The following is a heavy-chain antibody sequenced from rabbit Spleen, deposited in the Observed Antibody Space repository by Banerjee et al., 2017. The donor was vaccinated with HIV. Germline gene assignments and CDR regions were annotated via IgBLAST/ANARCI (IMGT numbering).Heavy chain of an antibody. CDR2: IYIGSSGRT. CDR1: GFSFSNSYY. V-gene: IGHV1S40*01. CDR3: ARGFYTYDDYADFYGYYFNL. D-gene: IGHD2-1*01. J-gene: IGHJ4*01. Sequence: QSLEESGGDLVKPGASLTLTCTASGFSFSNSYYMCWVRQAPGKGLEWIACIYIGSSGRTYYASWAKGRFTISKTSSTTVTLQMTSLTAADTATYFCARGFYTYDDYADFYGYYFNLWGQGTLVTVS.